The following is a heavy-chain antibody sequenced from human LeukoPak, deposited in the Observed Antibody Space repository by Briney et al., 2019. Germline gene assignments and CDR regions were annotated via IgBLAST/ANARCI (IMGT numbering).Heavy chain of an antibody. V-gene: IGHV1-18*01. CDR3: ARDRGTYYYGSGSYSPVDY. Sequence: ASVKVSCKASGYTFTSYGISWVRQAPGQGLEWMGWISAYNGNTNYAQKLQGRVTMTTDTSTSTAYMELRSLRSDDTAVYYCARDRGTYYYGSGSYSPVDYWGQGTLVTVSS. CDR2: ISAYNGNT. CDR1: GYTFTSYG. J-gene: IGHJ4*02. D-gene: IGHD3-10*01.